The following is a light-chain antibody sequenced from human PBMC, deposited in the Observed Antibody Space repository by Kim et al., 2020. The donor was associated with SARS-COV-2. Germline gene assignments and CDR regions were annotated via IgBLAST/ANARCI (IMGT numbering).Light chain of an antibody. CDR2: QDS. Sequence: SYELTQPPSVSVSPGQTASITCSGDKLGDKYACWYQQKPGQSPVVVIYQDSKRPSVIPERFSGSNSGNTATLTISGTQAMDEADYYCQAWDSSTAVFGTGTKVTVL. V-gene: IGLV3-1*01. CDR1: KLGDKY. J-gene: IGLJ1*01. CDR3: QAWDSSTAV.